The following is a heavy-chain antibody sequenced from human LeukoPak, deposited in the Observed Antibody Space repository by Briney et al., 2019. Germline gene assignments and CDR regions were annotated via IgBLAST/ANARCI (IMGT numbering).Heavy chain of an antibody. J-gene: IGHJ5*02. CDR3: ARLGYCTNGVCYNGWFDP. D-gene: IGHD2-8*01. V-gene: IGHV5-51*01. CDR2: IYPGDSDT. CDR1: GYSFTSYW. Sequence: GESLKISCKGSGYSFTSYWIGWVRQMPGKGLEWMGIIYPGDSDTRYSPSFQGQVTISADKFISTAYLQWSSLKASDTAMYYCARLGYCTNGVCYNGWFDPWGQGTLVTVSS.